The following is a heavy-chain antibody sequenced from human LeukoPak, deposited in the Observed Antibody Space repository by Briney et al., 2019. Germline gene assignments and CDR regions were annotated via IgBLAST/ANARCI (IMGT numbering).Heavy chain of an antibody. Sequence: GGSLRLSCAASGFTFSTYWMHWVRQAPGKGLVWVARINSDGSNTNYADSVRGRFTISRDNAKNSLYLQMNSLRAEDTAVYYCARDRGEWEPVGYFDYWGQGTLVTVSS. CDR3: ARDRGEWEPVGYFDY. CDR2: INSDGSNT. D-gene: IGHD1-26*01. V-gene: IGHV3-74*01. J-gene: IGHJ4*02. CDR1: GFTFSTYW.